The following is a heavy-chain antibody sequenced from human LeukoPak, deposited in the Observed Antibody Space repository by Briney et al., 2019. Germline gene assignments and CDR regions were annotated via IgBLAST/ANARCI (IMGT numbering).Heavy chain of an antibody. J-gene: IGHJ4*02. CDR2: ISSSGGST. D-gene: IGHD6-6*01. V-gene: IGHV3-23*01. CDR3: AKSPSIYFDY. Sequence: PGGSLRLSCAASGFTFSSSAMSWVRQVPGKGLEWVSGISSSGGSTNYADSVKGRFTISRDNSKNTLYLQMNSLRAEDTAVYYCAKSPSIYFDYWGQGTLVTVSS. CDR1: GFTFSSSA.